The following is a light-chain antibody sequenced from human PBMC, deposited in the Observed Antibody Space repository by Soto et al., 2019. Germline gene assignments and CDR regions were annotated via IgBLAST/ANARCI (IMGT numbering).Light chain of an antibody. CDR1: QTVGVR. V-gene: IGKV3-20*01. Sequence: EVVFTQSPATVSSSPGERATLSCRASQTVGVRLALYQHKPGQAPRLLIYGASRRATGIPDRFTGSGSGTDFTLTINRVEPEDFAVYFCQQYAGSPRTFGQGTKVDIK. J-gene: IGKJ1*01. CDR3: QQYAGSPRT. CDR2: GAS.